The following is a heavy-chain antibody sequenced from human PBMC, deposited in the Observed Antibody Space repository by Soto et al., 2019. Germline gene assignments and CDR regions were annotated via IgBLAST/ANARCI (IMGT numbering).Heavy chain of an antibody. D-gene: IGHD3-9*01. CDR2: IKQDGSEK. Sequence: HPGGSLRLSCAASGFTFSSYWMSWVRQAPEKRLEWVANIKQDGSEKYYVDSVKGRFTISRDNAKNSLYLQMNSLRAEDTAVYYCAREYYDILTGYFDSYYFDYWGQGTLVTVSS. V-gene: IGHV3-7*01. CDR3: AREYYDILTGYFDSYYFDY. CDR1: GFTFSSYW. J-gene: IGHJ4*02.